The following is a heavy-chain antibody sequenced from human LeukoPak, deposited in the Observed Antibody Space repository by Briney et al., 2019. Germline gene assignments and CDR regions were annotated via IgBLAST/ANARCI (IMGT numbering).Heavy chain of an antibody. D-gene: IGHD6-13*01. CDR3: ARARPSSSWLRGYYFDY. CDR1: GFTFDDYA. CDR2: SSWSSGNI. J-gene: IGHJ4*02. V-gene: IGHV3-9*01. Sequence: PGGSLRLSCAASGFTFDDYAMHWVRQAPGKGLEWVSGSSWSSGNIGYADSVKGRFTISRDNAKNSLYLQMNSLRAEDTAVYYCARARPSSSWLRGYYFDYWGQGTLVTVSS.